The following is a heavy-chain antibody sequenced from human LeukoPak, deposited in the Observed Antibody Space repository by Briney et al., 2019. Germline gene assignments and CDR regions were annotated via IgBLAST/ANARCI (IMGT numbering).Heavy chain of an antibody. V-gene: IGHV1-69*04. D-gene: IGHD4-11*01. Sequence: ASVKLSCKPSGGTFSSYAISWVRQAPGQGLEWMGRIIPILGIANYAQKFQGRVTITADKSTSTAYMELSSLRSEDTAVYYCARVGAVPDYSNYVDPYYYYGMDVWGQGTTVTVSS. J-gene: IGHJ6*02. CDR1: GGTFSSYA. CDR2: IIPILGIA. CDR3: ARVGAVPDYSNYVDPYYYYGMDV.